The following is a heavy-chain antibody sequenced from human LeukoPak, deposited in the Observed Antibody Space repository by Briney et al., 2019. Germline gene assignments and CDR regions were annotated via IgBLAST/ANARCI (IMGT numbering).Heavy chain of an antibody. J-gene: IGHJ4*02. D-gene: IGHD1-1*01. V-gene: IGHV3-11*06. CDR1: GFPFSEYS. CDR3: ARDHNYAFDN. Sequence: GGSLRLSCAASGFPFSEYSMNWVRQAPGKGLEWISYIGISSGNTKYADSVMGRFTVSGDNARNSLYLQMNSLRVEDTAVYYCARDHNYAFDNWGQGTLVTVSS. CDR2: IGISSGNT.